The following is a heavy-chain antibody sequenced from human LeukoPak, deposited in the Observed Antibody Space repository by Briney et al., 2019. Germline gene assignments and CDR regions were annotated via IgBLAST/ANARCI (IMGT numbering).Heavy chain of an antibody. D-gene: IGHD1-26*01. CDR2: ISSSSSTI. Sequence: GGSLRLSCAASGFTFSSYSMNWVRQAPGKGLEWVSYISSSSSTIYYADSVKGRFTISRDNAKNSLYLQMNSLRAEDTAVYYCARDGLVGAPTYYYMDVWGKGTTVTVSS. J-gene: IGHJ6*03. CDR3: ARDGLVGAPTYYYMDV. V-gene: IGHV3-48*01. CDR1: GFTFSSYS.